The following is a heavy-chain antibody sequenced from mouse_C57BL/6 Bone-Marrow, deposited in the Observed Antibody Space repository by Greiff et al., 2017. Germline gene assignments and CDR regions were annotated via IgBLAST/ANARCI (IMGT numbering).Heavy chain of an antibody. D-gene: IGHD1-1*01. CDR1: GYTFTSYG. J-gene: IGHJ4*01. V-gene: IGHV1-81*01. Sequence: VQLQQSGAELARPGASVKLSCKASGYTFTSYGISWVKQRTGQGLEWMGEIYPRSGNTYYNEKFKGKGTLTADKYNSQAFIELRSHTYEDSAVYFCAASTVVAYYYAMDYWGQGTSVTVSS. CDR2: IYPRSGNT. CDR3: AASTVVAYYYAMDY.